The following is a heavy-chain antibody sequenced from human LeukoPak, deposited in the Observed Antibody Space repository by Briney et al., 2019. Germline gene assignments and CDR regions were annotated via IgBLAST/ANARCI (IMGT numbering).Heavy chain of an antibody. CDR3: ARGLTTYYDILTGYWANYYYYYMDV. CDR2: MNPNSGNT. J-gene: IGHJ6*03. V-gene: IGHV1-8*01. D-gene: IGHD3-9*01. CDR1: GYTFTSYD. Sequence: GESLKVSCKASGYTFTSYDINWVRQATGQGLEWMGWMNPNSGNTGYAQKFQGRVTMTRNTSISTAYTELSSLRSEDTAVYYCARGLTTYYDILTGYWANYYYYYMDVWGKGTTVTISS.